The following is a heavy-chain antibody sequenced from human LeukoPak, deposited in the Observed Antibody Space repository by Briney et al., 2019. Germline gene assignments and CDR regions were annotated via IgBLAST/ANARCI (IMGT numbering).Heavy chain of an antibody. J-gene: IGHJ4*02. Sequence: TSVKVSCKASGFTFTSSAMQWVRQARGQRLEWIGWIVVGSGNTNYAQKFQERVTITRDMSTSTAYMELSGLRSEDTAVYYCAADLNGGYDYNYWGQGTLVTASS. CDR2: IVVGSGNT. V-gene: IGHV1-58*02. D-gene: IGHD5-12*01. CDR1: GFTFTSSA. CDR3: AADLNGGYDYNY.